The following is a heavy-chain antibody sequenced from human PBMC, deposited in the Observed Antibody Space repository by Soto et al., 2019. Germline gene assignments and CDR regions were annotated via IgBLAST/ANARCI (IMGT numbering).Heavy chain of an antibody. J-gene: IGHJ6*02. V-gene: IGHV1-46*01. CDR2: INPSGGST. Sequence: ASVNFSCTASGYTFTSYYMHWVRQAPGQGLEWMGIINPSGGSTSYAQKFQGRVTMTRDTSTSTVYMELSSLRSEDTAVYYCARERGPETGNYYGMDVWGQGTTVTVSS. D-gene: IGHD3-10*01. CDR1: GYTFTSYY. CDR3: ARERGPETGNYYGMDV.